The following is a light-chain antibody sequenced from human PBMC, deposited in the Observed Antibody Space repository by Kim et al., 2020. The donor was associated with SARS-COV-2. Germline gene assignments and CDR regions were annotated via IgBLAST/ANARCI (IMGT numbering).Light chain of an antibody. CDR1: QAVNDY. Sequence: DIHLTQSPSFLSASVGDRVTITCRASQAVNDYVAWYQQKPGKAPKLLIYGASNLQSGVPSRFSGRGSGTEFTLTISSLQPEDFATYYCQQSNSYWLTFGGGTKVDIK. J-gene: IGKJ4*01. CDR3: QQSNSYWLT. CDR2: GAS. V-gene: IGKV1-9*01.